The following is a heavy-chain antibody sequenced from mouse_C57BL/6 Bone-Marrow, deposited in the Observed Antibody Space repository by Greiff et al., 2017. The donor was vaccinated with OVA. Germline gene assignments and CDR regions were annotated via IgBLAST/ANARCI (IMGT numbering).Heavy chain of an antibody. CDR3: AKEGLYYYGSSHWYFDV. CDR2: IYPRSGNT. J-gene: IGHJ1*03. D-gene: IGHD1-1*01. Sequence: QVQLKQSGAELARPGASVKLSCKASGYTFTSYGISWVKQRTGQGLEWIGEIYPRSGNTYYNEKFKGKATLTADKSSSTAYMELRSLTSEDSAVYFCAKEGLYYYGSSHWYFDVWGTGTTVTVSS. CDR1: GYTFTSYG. V-gene: IGHV1-81*01.